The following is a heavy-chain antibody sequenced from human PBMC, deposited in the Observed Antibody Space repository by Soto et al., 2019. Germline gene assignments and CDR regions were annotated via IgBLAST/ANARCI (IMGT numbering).Heavy chain of an antibody. Sequence: QVQLVQSGAEVKKPGSSVKVSCKASGGTFSSYTISWVRQAPGQGLEWMGRIIPILGIANYAQKFQGRVTITADKSTSTAYMELSGLRSEDAAVYYCARWYGGSEGGWGQGTLVTVSS. CDR2: IIPILGIA. J-gene: IGHJ4*02. D-gene: IGHD4-17*01. V-gene: IGHV1-69*02. CDR3: ARWYGGSEGG. CDR1: GGTFSSYT.